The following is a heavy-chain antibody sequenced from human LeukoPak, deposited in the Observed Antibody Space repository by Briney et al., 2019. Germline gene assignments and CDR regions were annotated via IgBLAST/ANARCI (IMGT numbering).Heavy chain of an antibody. CDR1: GFTFSSYA. Sequence: PGGSLRLSCAGSGFTFSSYAMNWVRQAPGKGLEWVSSTSVSGGATKYADSVKGRFSISRDNSKNTLYLQMNSLRAEDTAVYHCAREDYDSSGYYNWFDPWGQGTLVTVSS. J-gene: IGHJ5*02. CDR2: TSVSGGAT. D-gene: IGHD3-22*01. V-gene: IGHV3-23*01. CDR3: AREDYDSSGYYNWFDP.